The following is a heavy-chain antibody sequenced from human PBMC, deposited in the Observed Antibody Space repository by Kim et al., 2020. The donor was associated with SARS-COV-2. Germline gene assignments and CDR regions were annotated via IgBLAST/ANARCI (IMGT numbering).Heavy chain of an antibody. CDR1: GYSFTSYW. CDR3: ARHSRLDYYGRGENPPGWFDP. Sequence: GESLKISCKGSGYSFTSYWISWVRQVPGQGLEWMGRIDPSDSYTKYSPSFQGHVTISTDWSISTAHLQWNSLKASDTAMYYCARHSRLDYYGRGENPPGWFDPWGQGTLVTVSS. V-gene: IGHV5-10-1*01. J-gene: IGHJ5*02. CDR2: IDPSDSYT. D-gene: IGHD3-10*01.